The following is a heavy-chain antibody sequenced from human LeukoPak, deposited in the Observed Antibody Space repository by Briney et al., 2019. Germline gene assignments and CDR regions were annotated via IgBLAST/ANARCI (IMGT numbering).Heavy chain of an antibody. V-gene: IGHV4-61*01. CDR1: GVSISTCCYY. CDR2: KYYSGST. D-gene: IGHD5-18*01. Sequence: PSETLSLTCDVSGVSISTCCYYWTWIRQPPGKGLEWIGYKYYSGSTRYNSSLRSRLTISLDSSKNQFSLRLTSVTAADTAVYYCARGRSYGFDFDSWGPGTLVIVSS. J-gene: IGHJ4*02. CDR3: ARGRSYGFDFDS.